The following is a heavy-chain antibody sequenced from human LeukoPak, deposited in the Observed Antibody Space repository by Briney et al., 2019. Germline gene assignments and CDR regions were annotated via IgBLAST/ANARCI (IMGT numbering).Heavy chain of an antibody. Sequence: GGSLRLSCAASGVTFSSYEINWVRQAPGKGLEWVSYISSSGSNIYYADSVKARFTISRDNAKHSLYLQMNSLRAEDTAVYYCARDRGVPAAIFDYWGQGTLVTVSS. CDR3: ARDRGVPAAIFDY. CDR1: GVTFSSYE. CDR2: ISSSGSNI. J-gene: IGHJ4*02. D-gene: IGHD2-2*01. V-gene: IGHV3-48*03.